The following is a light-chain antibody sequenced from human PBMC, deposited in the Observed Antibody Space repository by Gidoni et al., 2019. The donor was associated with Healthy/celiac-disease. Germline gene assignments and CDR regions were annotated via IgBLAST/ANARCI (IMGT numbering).Light chain of an antibody. CDR2: TAS. Sequence: DIQLTQSPSSLSASVGDRVTINCCASQGISSYLALYQQKPGKAPKLLIYTASTLQSGVPSRFSASGSVTEFTLPISSLQPGDFASLYCQQLNSYFFGGGTKVEIK. CDR1: QGISSY. CDR3: QQLNSYF. J-gene: IGKJ4*01. V-gene: IGKV1-9*01.